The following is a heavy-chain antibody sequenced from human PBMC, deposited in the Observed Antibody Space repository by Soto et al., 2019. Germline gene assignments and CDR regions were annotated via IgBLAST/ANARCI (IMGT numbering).Heavy chain of an antibody. CDR2: ISSSSGTI. CDR1: GFTFSTYG. V-gene: IGHV3-48*01. Sequence: GGSLRLSCAASGFTFSTYGMNWVRQAPGKGLEWVSYISSSSGTIYYADSVKGRFTISRDNGKNSLYLQMNSLRAEDTSVYYCASGYPINYWGQGTLVTVSS. CDR3: ASGYPINY. J-gene: IGHJ4*02. D-gene: IGHD1-1*01.